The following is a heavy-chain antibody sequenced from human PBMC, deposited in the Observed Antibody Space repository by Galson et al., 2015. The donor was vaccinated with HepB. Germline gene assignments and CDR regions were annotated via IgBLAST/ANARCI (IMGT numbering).Heavy chain of an antibody. Sequence: SLRLSCATSGFTFNDHWMSWLRQAPGKGLEWVARIKSKTDGETIDYGTSVRGRFIISKDDSTNTLHLQMNNLRAEDTGVYYRTRRSSLGGQGTLVTVSS. V-gene: IGHV3-15*01. J-gene: IGHJ4*02. CDR3: TRRSSL. CDR2: IKSKTDGETI. D-gene: IGHD3-16*02. CDR1: GFTFNDHW.